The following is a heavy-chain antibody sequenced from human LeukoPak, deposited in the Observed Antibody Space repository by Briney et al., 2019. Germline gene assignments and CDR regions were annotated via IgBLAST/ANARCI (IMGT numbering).Heavy chain of an antibody. CDR3: ASYGDFSHNLDY. Sequence: ASVKVSCKASGYTFTTYGINWVRQAPGQGLEWMGWINANSGVTNYAQSFQGRVTMTRDTSISTVYMELSSLRSDDTAVYYCASYGDFSHNLDYWGQGTLVTVSS. V-gene: IGHV1-2*02. CDR2: INANSGVT. CDR1: GYTFTTYG. J-gene: IGHJ4*02. D-gene: IGHD4-17*01.